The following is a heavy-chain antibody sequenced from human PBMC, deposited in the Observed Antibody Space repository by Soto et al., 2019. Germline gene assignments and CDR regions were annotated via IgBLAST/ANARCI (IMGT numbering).Heavy chain of an antibody. CDR2: LIGGHYGT. J-gene: IGHJ5*02. CDR1: GFTLQNYA. Sequence: LRLSCTASGFTLQNYAMAWVRQAPGKGLEWVSTLIGGHYGTAYSYSVKGRFTVSRDNSKNCLYLQMNSLGVEDTAMYFCAKGKSTGDIDWFDPWGQGTLVTVSS. D-gene: IGHD3-10*01. V-gene: IGHV3-23*01. CDR3: AKGKSTGDIDWFDP.